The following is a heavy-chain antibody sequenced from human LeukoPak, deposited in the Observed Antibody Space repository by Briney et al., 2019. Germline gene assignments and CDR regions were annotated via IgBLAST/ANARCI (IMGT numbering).Heavy chain of an antibody. CDR1: GFTFSNYG. CDR2: IWYDGSNK. V-gene: IGHV3-30*02. CDR3: AKNLRGSSSGSN. Sequence: GGSLRLSCAASGFTFSNYGMHWVRQAPGKGLEWVALIWYDGSNKYYADSVKGRFTIPRDNSKNTLYLQMNSLRAEDTAVYYCAKNLRGSSSGSNWGQGTLVTVSS. J-gene: IGHJ4*02. D-gene: IGHD6-6*01.